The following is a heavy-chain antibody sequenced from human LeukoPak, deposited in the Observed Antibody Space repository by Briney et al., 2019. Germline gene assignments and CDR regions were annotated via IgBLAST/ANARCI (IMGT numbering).Heavy chain of an antibody. CDR3: AGVPAAIHDYYYYMDV. CDR1: GGSISSYY. Sequence: SEILSLTCTVSGGSISSYYWSWIRQPAGKGLEWIGRIYTSGSTNYNPSLKSRVTMSVDTSKNQFSLKLSSVTAADTAVYYCAGVPAAIHDYYYYMDVWGKGTTVTVSS. J-gene: IGHJ6*03. V-gene: IGHV4-4*07. CDR2: IYTSGST. D-gene: IGHD2-2*02.